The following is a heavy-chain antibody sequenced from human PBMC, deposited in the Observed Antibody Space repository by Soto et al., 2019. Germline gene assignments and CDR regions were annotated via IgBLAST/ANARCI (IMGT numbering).Heavy chain of an antibody. CDR2: ISCYNGKT. Sequence: QVQVVQSGDEVKETGASVRVACKTSGYSFTAYGISWVRQAPGQGLEWMGWISCYNGKTKYAQKVQGRVTMTTDTSTSTAYMEVRSLRSDDTAIYYCARDAPPPELRFLEWHNYDYNGMDVWCQGTTVTVSS. J-gene: IGHJ6*02. V-gene: IGHV1-18*01. CDR3: ARDAPPPELRFLEWHNYDYNGMDV. D-gene: IGHD3-3*01. CDR1: GYSFTAYG.